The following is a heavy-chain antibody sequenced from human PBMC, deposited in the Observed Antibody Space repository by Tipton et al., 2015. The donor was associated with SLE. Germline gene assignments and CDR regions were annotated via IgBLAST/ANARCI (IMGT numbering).Heavy chain of an antibody. CDR1: GGSISSYY. J-gene: IGHJ3*02. CDR2: IYYSGST. Sequence: LRLSCTVSGGSISSYYWSWIRQPPGKGLEWFGYIYYSGSTNYNPSLKSRVTISVDTSKNQFSLKLSSVTAADTAVYYCARHGPGMVVTPRAFDIWGQGTMVTVSS. V-gene: IGHV4-59*08. D-gene: IGHD4-23*01. CDR3: ARHGPGMVVTPRAFDI.